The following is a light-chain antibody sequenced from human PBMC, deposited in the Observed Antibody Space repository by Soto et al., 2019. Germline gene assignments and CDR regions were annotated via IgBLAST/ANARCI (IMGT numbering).Light chain of an antibody. CDR1: SSDVGGYNY. J-gene: IGLJ2*01. V-gene: IGLV2-14*01. CDR2: EVS. CDR3: SSYTSIGTLV. Sequence: QAVVTQPASVSGSPGQSITISCTGTSSDVGGYNYVSWYQQHPGKAPKLMIYEVSKWPSGVSNRFSGSKSGNTASLTISGLQAEDEADYYCSSYTSIGTLVFGGGTKLTVL.